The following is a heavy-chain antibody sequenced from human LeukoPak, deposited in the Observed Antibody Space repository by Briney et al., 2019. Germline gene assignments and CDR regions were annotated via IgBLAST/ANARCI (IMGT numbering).Heavy chain of an antibody. Sequence: MASETLSLTCAVYGGSFSGYYWSWIRQPPGKGLEWIGEINHSGSTNYNPSPKSRVTISVDTSKNQFSLKLSSVTAADTAVYYCARGRTNYYGSGSAKNWFDPWGQGTLVTVSS. CDR1: GGSFSGYY. D-gene: IGHD3-10*01. CDR2: INHSGST. V-gene: IGHV4-34*01. J-gene: IGHJ5*02. CDR3: ARGRTNYYGSGSAKNWFDP.